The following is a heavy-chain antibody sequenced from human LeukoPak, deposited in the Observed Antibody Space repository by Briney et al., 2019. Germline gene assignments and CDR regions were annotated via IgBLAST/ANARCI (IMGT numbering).Heavy chain of an antibody. J-gene: IGHJ4*02. CDR3: ATSMTATAPFDD. V-gene: IGHV1-2*02. D-gene: IGHD2-21*02. Sequence: ASVKVSCMASEYTFTAYYMHWVRQAPGQGLEWVGWINWDSGDTNYAQNFQGRVTVTRDTSITIAYMELSSLRFDDTAVYFCATSMTATAPFDDWGQGTLVTVSS. CDR1: EYTFTAYY. CDR2: INWDSGDT.